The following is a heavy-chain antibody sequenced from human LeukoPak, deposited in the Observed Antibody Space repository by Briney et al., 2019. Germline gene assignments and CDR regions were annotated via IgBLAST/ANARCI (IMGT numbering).Heavy chain of an antibody. V-gene: IGHV5-51*01. CDR3: ARRSGSIAARGGFDP. J-gene: IGHJ5*02. D-gene: IGHD6-6*01. CDR1: GYRFTSYW. Sequence: GESLKNSCKGSGYRFTSYWIGWVRQMPGKGMEWMGIIYPGDSDTRYSPSFQCQVTISADKSISTAYLQWSSLKASDTAMYYCARRSGSIAARGGFDPWGQGTLVTVSS. CDR2: IYPGDSDT.